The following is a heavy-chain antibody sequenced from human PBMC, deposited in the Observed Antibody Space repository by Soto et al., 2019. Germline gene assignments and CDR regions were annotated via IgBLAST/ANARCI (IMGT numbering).Heavy chain of an antibody. CDR2: ISTYKGNT. Sequence: QVQLVQSGPEVKKPGASVKVSCKTSGYTFTSYGISWVRQAPGQGLERMGWISTYKGNTNYAQKFHGRLTMTTDTPTSAAYMDLRSLRSDATAVYDCETRSPAFDYWGQGTLVTVSA. V-gene: IGHV1-18*01. CDR3: ETRSPAFDY. CDR1: GYTFTSYG. J-gene: IGHJ4*02.